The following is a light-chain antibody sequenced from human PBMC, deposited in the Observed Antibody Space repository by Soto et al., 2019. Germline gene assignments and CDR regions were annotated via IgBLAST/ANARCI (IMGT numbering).Light chain of an antibody. J-gene: IGLJ2*01. V-gene: IGLV2-11*01. Sequence: QSALTQPRSVSGSPGQSVTISCTGTSSDVGGYNYVSWYQQHPGTVPKLMIHDVSNRPSGVPDRFSGSKSGNTASLTISGLQAEDEADYYCCSYAGGHTSLLFGGGTKVTVL. CDR1: SSDVGGYNY. CDR3: CSYAGGHTSLL. CDR2: DVS.